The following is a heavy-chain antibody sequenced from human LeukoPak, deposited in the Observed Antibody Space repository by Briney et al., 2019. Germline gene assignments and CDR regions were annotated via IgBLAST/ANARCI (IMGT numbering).Heavy chain of an antibody. CDR1: GGSISSGGYY. J-gene: IGHJ5*02. Sequence: ASQTLSLTCTVSGGSISSGGYYWSWIRQHPGKGLEWIGYIYYSGSTYYNPSLKSRVIISVDTSKNQFSLKLSSVTAADTAVYYCARCIAAAGFNWFDPWGQGTLVTVSS. CDR3: ARCIAAAGFNWFDP. CDR2: IYYSGST. D-gene: IGHD6-13*01. V-gene: IGHV4-31*03.